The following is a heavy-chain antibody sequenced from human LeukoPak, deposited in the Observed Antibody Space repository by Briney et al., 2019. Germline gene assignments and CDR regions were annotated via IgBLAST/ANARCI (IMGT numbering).Heavy chain of an antibody. D-gene: IGHD3-3*01. V-gene: IGHV4-39*07. CDR1: GGSISSSAQS. Sequence: SETLSLSCTVSGGSISSSAQSWGWIRQPPGKGLEWIGTIYYSGNTYYNPSLESRVTVSVDTSKNQFSLKLNSVTAADTALYYCARGRFTIFGVVTHDAFDIWGQGTVVTVSS. CDR2: IYYSGNT. CDR3: ARGRFTIFGVVTHDAFDI. J-gene: IGHJ3*02.